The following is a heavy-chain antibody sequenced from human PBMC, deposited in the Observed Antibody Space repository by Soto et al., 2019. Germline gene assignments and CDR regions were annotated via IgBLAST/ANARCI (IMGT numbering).Heavy chain of an antibody. Sequence: GGSLRLSCAASGFTFSSYAMSWVRQAPGKGLEWVSAISGSGGSTYYADSVKGRFTISRDNSKNTLYLQMNSLRAEDTAVYYCAKHPSGTLPAKRPIEYWGQGTLVTVSS. CDR2: ISGSGGST. D-gene: IGHD1-26*01. CDR1: GFTFSSYA. CDR3: AKHPSGTLPAKRPIEY. J-gene: IGHJ4*02. V-gene: IGHV3-23*01.